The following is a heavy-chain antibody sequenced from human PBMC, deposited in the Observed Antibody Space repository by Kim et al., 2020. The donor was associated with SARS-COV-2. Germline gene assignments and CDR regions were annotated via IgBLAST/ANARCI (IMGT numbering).Heavy chain of an antibody. D-gene: IGHD6-6*01. V-gene: IGHV3-21*01. Sequence: YADSVKGRCTSSRDNAKNSLYLQMNSLTAEDTAVYYCARGSSSSGSILDYWGQGTLVTVSS. J-gene: IGHJ4*02. CDR3: ARGSSSSGSILDY.